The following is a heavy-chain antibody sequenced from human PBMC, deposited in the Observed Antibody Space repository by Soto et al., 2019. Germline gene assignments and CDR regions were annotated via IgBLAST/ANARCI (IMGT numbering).Heavy chain of an antibody. CDR3: ARVISEVYSSGWPHYYYYYGMDV. Sequence: GGSLRLSCAASGFTVSSNYMSWVRQAPGKGLEWVSAIYSGGSTYYADSVKGRFTISRDNSKNTLYLQMNSLRAEDTAVYYCARVISEVYSSGWPHYYYYYGMDVWGQGTTVTVSS. CDR2: IYSGGST. J-gene: IGHJ6*02. CDR1: GFTVSSNY. V-gene: IGHV3-53*01. D-gene: IGHD6-19*01.